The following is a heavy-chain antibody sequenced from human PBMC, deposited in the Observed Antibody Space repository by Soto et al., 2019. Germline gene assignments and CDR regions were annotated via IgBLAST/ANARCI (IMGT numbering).Heavy chain of an antibody. CDR1: GEAFIGYY. D-gene: IGHD5-12*01. Sequence: SDPLSRTFSVYGEAFIGYYWTWIRQPPGKGLEWIGEINHRGYTNYNPSLKSRVTIAIDTSKNQFSLKLTSVTAADTSVYYCARTDIVTTNWFDPWGRGTLVTVS. CDR2: INHRGYT. J-gene: IGHJ5*02. CDR3: ARTDIVTTNWFDP. V-gene: IGHV4-34*01.